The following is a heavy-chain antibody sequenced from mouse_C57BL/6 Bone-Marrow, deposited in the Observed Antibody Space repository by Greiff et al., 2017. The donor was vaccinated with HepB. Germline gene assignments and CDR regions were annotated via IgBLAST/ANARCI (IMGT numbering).Heavy chain of an antibody. CDR3: VGGYDDYDDGY. J-gene: IGHJ2*01. V-gene: IGHV1-55*01. CDR1: GYTFTSYW. D-gene: IGHD2-4*01. Sequence: QVQLQQPGAELVKPGASVKMSCKASGYTFTSYWITWVKQRPGQGLAWIGDIYPGSGSTNYNEKFKSKATLTVDTSSSTAYMQLSSLTSEDSAVYYCVGGYDDYDDGYWGQGTTLTVSS. CDR2: IYPGSGST.